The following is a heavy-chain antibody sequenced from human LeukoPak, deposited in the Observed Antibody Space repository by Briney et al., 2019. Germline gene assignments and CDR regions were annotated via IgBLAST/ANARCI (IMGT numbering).Heavy chain of an antibody. J-gene: IGHJ6*02. D-gene: IGHD3/OR15-3a*01. V-gene: IGHV4-34*01. CDR3: ARQGTGYHYYYGMDV. CDR2: INHSGST. Sequence: GSLRLSCAASGFTFSSYAMSWIRQPPGKGLEWIGEINHSGSTNYNPSLKSRVTISVDTSKNQISLKLSSVTAADTAVYYCARQGTGYHYYYGMDVWGQGTTVTVSS. CDR1: GFTFSSYA.